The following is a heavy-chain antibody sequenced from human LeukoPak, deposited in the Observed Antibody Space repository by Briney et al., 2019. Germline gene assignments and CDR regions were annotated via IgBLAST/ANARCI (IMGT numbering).Heavy chain of an antibody. CDR2: IWYGGSEI. CDR3: ARDLHSGTSSAFDH. D-gene: IGHD1-1*01. V-gene: IGHV3-33*01. CDR1: GFDFSDYD. J-gene: IGHJ4*02. Sequence: RGSLRLYGAASGFDFSDYDMQWVRQSPAKGLEGVVVIWYGGSEIYSAVSVKGRFTISRDNSKNTLYMQMTSLRVDDTAVYYCARDLHSGTSSAFDHWGKGTLVISSS.